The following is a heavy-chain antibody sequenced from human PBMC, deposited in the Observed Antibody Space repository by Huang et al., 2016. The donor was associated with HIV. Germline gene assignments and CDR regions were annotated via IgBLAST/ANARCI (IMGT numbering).Heavy chain of an antibody. Sequence: QVQLQESGPGLVKPSETLSLTCTVSGGSISTHYWSWIRQPPGQGLEWIGSIDYSGSTNYSPPLKRRCTILLDTSKNQFALRVNSVTAADTAMYYCARDHHDFWRGYRRMYFFDHWGQGTLVTVSS. V-gene: IGHV4-59*11. D-gene: IGHD3-3*01. CDR1: GGSISTHY. CDR2: IDYSGST. J-gene: IGHJ4*02. CDR3: ARDHHDFWRGYRRMYFFDH.